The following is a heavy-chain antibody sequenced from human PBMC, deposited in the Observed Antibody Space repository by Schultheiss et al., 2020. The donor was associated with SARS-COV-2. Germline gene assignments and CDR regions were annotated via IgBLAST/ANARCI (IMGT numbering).Heavy chain of an antibody. Sequence: GGSLRLSCAASGFTFSSYGMHWVRQAPGKGLEYVSAISSNGGSTYYADSVKGRFTISRDNAKNSLYLQMNSLRAEDTAVYHCARGIAAAIDYWGQGTLVTVSS. V-gene: IGHV3-64*04. D-gene: IGHD6-13*01. J-gene: IGHJ4*02. CDR3: ARGIAAAIDY. CDR1: GFTFSSYG. CDR2: ISSNGGST.